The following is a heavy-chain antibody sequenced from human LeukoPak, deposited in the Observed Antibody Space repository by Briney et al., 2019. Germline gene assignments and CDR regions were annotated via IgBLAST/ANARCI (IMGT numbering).Heavy chain of an antibody. V-gene: IGHV1-8*01. CDR1: GYTFTSYD. CDR3: ARGDLVSTFPYYFDY. CDR2: MNPNSGNT. D-gene: IGHD3-16*01. J-gene: IGHJ4*02. Sequence: GASVKVSCKASGYTFTSYDINWVRQATGQGLEWMGWMNPNSGNTGYAQKFQGRVTMTRDTSTSTVYMELSSLRSEDTAVYYCARGDLVSTFPYYFDYWGQGTLVTVSS.